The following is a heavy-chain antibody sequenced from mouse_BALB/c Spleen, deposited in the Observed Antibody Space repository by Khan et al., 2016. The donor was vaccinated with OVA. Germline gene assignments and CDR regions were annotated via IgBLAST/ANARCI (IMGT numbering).Heavy chain of an antibody. Sequence: QVQLKQSGPGLVAPSQSLSITCTVSGFSLTSYGVHWVRQPPGKGLEWLGVIWAGGSTNYNSALMSRLSISKDNSKSQVFFKMNSLQTDDTAIYYCAGNYGNYVEYFDVWGAGTTITVSS. V-gene: IGHV2-9*02. CDR3: AGNYGNYVEYFDV. CDR1: GFSLTSYG. J-gene: IGHJ1*01. CDR2: IWAGGST. D-gene: IGHD2-1*01.